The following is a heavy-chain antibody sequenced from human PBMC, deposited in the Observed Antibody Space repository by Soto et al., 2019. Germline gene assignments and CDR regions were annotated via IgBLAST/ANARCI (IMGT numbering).Heavy chain of an antibody. CDR1: GGTFSSYA. D-gene: IGHD4-17*01. V-gene: IGHV1-69*12. Sequence: QVQLVQSGAEVKKPGSSVKVSCKASGGTFSSYAISWVRQAPGQGLEWMGGIIPIFGTANYAQKFQGRVTTTADEPTSTAYMELSSLRSEDTAVYYCARGADDYGDYVLDNWCDPWGQGTLVTVSS. J-gene: IGHJ5*02. CDR2: IIPIFGTA. CDR3: ARGADDYGDYVLDNWCDP.